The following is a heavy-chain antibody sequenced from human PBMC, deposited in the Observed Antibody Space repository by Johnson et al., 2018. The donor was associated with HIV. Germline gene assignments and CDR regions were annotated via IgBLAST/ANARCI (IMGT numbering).Heavy chain of an antibody. CDR1: GFTFSSYA. D-gene: IGHD3-9*01. CDR3: ARGGVLRYFDWLFEDAFDI. V-gene: IGHV3-7*01. Sequence: EMQLVESGGGVVRPGTSLRLSCAASGFTFSSYAMHWVRQAPGKGLEWVANIKQDGSEKYYVDSVKGRFTISRDNAKNSLYLQMNSLRAEDTAVYYCARGGVLRYFDWLFEDAFDIWGQGTMVTVSS. CDR2: IKQDGSEK. J-gene: IGHJ3*02.